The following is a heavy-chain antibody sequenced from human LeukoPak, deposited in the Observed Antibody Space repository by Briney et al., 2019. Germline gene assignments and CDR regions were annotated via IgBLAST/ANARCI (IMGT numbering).Heavy chain of an antibody. CDR2: IIPIFGTA. J-gene: IGHJ4*02. Sequence: SVKVSGKASGYTFTGYYMHWVRQAPGQGLEWMGGIIPIFGTANYAQKFQGRVTITADESTSTAYMELSSLRSEDTAVYYCASRSGITGTLLIDYWGQGTLVTVSS. D-gene: IGHD1-20*01. CDR3: ASRSGITGTLLIDY. V-gene: IGHV1-69*13. CDR1: GYTFTGYY.